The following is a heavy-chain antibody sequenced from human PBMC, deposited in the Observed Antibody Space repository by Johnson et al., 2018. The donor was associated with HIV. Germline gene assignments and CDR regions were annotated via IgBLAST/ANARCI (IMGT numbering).Heavy chain of an antibody. D-gene: IGHD3-22*01. CDR2: IGTAGDT. V-gene: IGHV3-13*01. J-gene: IGHJ3*02. CDR3: ARDHYYDSSGYHEGDAFDI. Sequence: VQLVESGGGVVQPGRSLRLSCAASGFTFSSYDMHWVRQATGKGLEWVSAIGTAGDTYYPGSVKGRFTISRDNSKNTLYLQMNGLRAEDTAVYYCARDHYYDSSGYHEGDAFDIWGQGTMVTVSS. CDR1: GFTFSSYD.